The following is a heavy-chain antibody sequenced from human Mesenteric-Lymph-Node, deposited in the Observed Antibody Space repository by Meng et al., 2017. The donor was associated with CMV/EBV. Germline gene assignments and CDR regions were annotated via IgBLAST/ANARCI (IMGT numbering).Heavy chain of an antibody. CDR1: GFTFTKYI. CDR3: ARAGGIYDFPDV. V-gene: IGHV3-21*01. D-gene: IGHD3-3*01. Sequence: GESLKISCAASGFTFTKYIMHWVRQAPGKGLEWVSSISSSSTYIDYADSVKGRFTISRDNAKNSLYLQMNSLRVEDTAVYYCARAGGIYDFPDVWGQGTTVTVSS. CDR2: ISSSSTYI. J-gene: IGHJ6*02.